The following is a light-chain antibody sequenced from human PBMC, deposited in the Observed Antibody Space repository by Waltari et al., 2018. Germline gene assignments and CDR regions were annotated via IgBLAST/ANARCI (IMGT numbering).Light chain of an antibody. CDR2: DVS. CDR1: SSDVGAYNY. V-gene: IGLV2-14*03. Sequence: QSALTQPASVSGSPGQSITIYCTGTSSDVGAYNYVSWYRQHPGTAPKLLIFDVSHRPSGVSNRFSGSKSGNTASLTISGLQAEDEADYYCSSYTTSSTVVFGGGTKLTVL. J-gene: IGLJ2*01. CDR3: SSYTTSSTVV.